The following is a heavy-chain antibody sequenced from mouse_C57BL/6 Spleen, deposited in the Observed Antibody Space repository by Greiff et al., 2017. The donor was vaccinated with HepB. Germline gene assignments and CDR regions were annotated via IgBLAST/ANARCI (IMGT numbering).Heavy chain of an antibody. V-gene: IGHV1-80*01. CDR3: ARYPPVYYFDY. CDR1: GYAFSSYW. J-gene: IGHJ2*01. Sequence: VQLQESGAELVKPGASVKISCKASGYAFSSYWMNWVKQRPGKGLEWIGQIYPGDGDTNYNGKFKGKATLTADKSSSTAYMQLSSLTSEDSAVYFCARYPPVYYFDYWGQGTTLTVSS. CDR2: IYPGDGDT.